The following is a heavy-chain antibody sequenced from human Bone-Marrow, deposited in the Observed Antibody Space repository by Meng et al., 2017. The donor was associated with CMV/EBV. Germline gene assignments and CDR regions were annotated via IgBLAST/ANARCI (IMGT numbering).Heavy chain of an antibody. J-gene: IGHJ4*02. CDR2: INWNGGST. Sequence: GGSLRLSCAASGFTFDDYGMSWVRQAPGKGLEWVSSINWNGGSTGYADSVKGRFTISRDNAKNSLYLQMNSLRAEDTALYHCARAHLRGGSDYWGRGTLVTVSS. V-gene: IGHV3-20*01. D-gene: IGHD3-10*01. CDR1: GFTFDDYG. CDR3: ARAHLRGGSDY.